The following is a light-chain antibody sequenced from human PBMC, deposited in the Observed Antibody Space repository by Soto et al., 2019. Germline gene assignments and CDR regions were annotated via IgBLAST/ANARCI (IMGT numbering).Light chain of an antibody. CDR3: SSYTSNSTRI. CDR1: NRDVGGYNY. CDR2: DVS. Sequence: QSVLTQPASVSGSPGQSIAISCTGTNRDVGGYNYVSWYQQHPGKVPKLMICDVSNRPSGVSNRFSGSKSGNTASLTISGLQAEDEADYYCSSYTSNSTRIFGGGNKLTVL. J-gene: IGLJ2*01. V-gene: IGLV2-14*03.